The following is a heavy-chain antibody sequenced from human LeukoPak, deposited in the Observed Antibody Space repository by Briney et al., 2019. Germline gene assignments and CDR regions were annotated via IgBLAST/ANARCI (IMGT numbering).Heavy chain of an antibody. D-gene: IGHD3-10*01. CDR2: IRYDGTNK. J-gene: IGHJ4*02. Sequence: GGSLRLSCAASGFILSRNGMHWVRQAPGKGLEWVAFIRYDGTNKYYADSVKGRFTISRDNSKSTLCLQVNSLRGEDTAVYYCARYLYGSGTYHIDYWGQGTLVTVSS. V-gene: IGHV3-30*02. CDR1: GFILSRNG. CDR3: ARYLYGSGTYHIDY.